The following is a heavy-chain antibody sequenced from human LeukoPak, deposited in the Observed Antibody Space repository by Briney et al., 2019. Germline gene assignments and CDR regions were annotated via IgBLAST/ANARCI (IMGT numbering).Heavy chain of an antibody. CDR2: INSDGSIT. V-gene: IGHV3-74*03. D-gene: IGHD6-19*01. Sequence: GGSLRLSCAASGFIFSSYSMNWVRQAPGKGLEWVSRINSDGSITTYADSVKGRLTISRDNANNTLFLQMNSLRAEDTAAYYCARGIAVAGNAFDIWGQGTMVTVSS. CDR3: ARGIAVAGNAFDI. CDR1: GFIFSSYS. J-gene: IGHJ3*02.